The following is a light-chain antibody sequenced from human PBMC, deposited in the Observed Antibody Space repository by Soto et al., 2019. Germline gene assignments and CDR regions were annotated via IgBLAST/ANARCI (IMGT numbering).Light chain of an antibody. CDR3: QQSDSIPT. V-gene: IGKV1-39*01. CDR1: QSINSY. J-gene: IGKJ4*01. Sequence: DIPMTQSPSSLSASVGDRVTITCRASQSINSYVNWYQQKPGKAPKVLIYTATSLQSGVPLRFSGSGSGTDFTLTISSLQPEDFATYYCQQSDSIPTFGGGTKVEIK. CDR2: TAT.